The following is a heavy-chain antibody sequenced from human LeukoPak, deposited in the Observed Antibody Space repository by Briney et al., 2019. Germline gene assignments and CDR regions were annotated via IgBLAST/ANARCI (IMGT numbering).Heavy chain of an antibody. Sequence: GGSLRLSCAASGFTFDNYAMNWVRQAPGKGLEWVANIKQDGSEKYYVDSVKGRFTISRDNAKNSLYLQMNSLRAEDTAVYYCARDRMDGDYAYFFDYWGQGTLVTVSS. J-gene: IGHJ4*02. V-gene: IGHV3-7*01. CDR1: GFTFDNYA. CDR3: ARDRMDGDYAYFFDY. CDR2: IKQDGSEK. D-gene: IGHD4-17*01.